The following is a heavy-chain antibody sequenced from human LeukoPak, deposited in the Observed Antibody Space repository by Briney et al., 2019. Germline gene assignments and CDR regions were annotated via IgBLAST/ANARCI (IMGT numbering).Heavy chain of an antibody. J-gene: IGHJ6*02. CDR3: AKAGYDFWSGPGGYYYGMDV. Sequence: GGSLRLSCAASGFTFSSYAMHWVRQAPGKGLEWVAVISYDGSNKYYADSVKGRFTISRDNSKNTLYLQMNSLRAEDTAVYYCAKAGYDFWSGPGGYYYGMDVWGQGTTVTVSS. D-gene: IGHD3-3*01. CDR2: ISYDGSNK. V-gene: IGHV3-30-3*01. CDR1: GFTFSSYA.